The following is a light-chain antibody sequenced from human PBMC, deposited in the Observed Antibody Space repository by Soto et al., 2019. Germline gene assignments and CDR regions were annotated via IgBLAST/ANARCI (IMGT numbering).Light chain of an antibody. Sequence: DVVMTQSPLSLPVTLGQPASISCRSSQSLVYSDGNTYLSWFQQRPGQSPRRLIYKVSNRESGVPGRIQRHWSSPYFTPENNRGGAWDGWGYYCMQGTHWYTFGQGTKLEI. CDR2: KVS. J-gene: IGKJ2*01. CDR3: MQGTHWYT. V-gene: IGKV2-30*01. CDR1: QSLVYSDGNTY.